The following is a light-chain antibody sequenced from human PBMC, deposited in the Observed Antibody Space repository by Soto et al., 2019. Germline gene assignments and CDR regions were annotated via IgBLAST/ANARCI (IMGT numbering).Light chain of an antibody. CDR3: SSYTSSSTLEV. V-gene: IGLV2-14*01. Sequence: QSALTQPASVSGSPGQSITISCTGTSSDVGGYNYVSWYQQHPGKAPKLMIYDVSNRPSGVSNRFSGSKSGNTASLTISGXXXXXXXDYYCSSYTSSSTLEVFGGGTKLTVL. J-gene: IGLJ3*02. CDR1: SSDVGGYNY. CDR2: DVS.